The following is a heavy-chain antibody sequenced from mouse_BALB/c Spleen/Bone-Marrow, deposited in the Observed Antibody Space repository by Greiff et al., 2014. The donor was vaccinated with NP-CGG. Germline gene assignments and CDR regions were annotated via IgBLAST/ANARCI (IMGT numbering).Heavy chain of an antibody. CDR2: INPSNGGT. CDR3: IRSAGTGFAY. J-gene: IGHJ3*01. D-gene: IGHD3-3*01. V-gene: IGHV1-53*01. Sequence: VKLMESXTELVKPGASVKLSCKASGYTFTSYYMFWVKQRPGQGLEWIGEINPSNGGTVFNEKFKSKVTLTVDKSSSTAYIQLSGLTSEDSAVYYCIRSAGTGFAYWGQGTLVTVS. CDR1: GYTFTSYY.